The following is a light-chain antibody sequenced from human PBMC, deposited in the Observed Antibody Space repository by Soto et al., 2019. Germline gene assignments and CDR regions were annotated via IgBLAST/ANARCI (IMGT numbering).Light chain of an antibody. Sequence: EIVLTQSPATLSLSPGERATLSCRASQSITTHLAWYQQKPGQPPRLLIYEASTRATGIPARFSGSGSGTDFTLTIDGLEPEDFAVYYCQQRSNWPPLTFGGGTKVDIK. V-gene: IGKV3-11*01. J-gene: IGKJ4*01. CDR1: QSITTH. CDR2: EAS. CDR3: QQRSNWPPLT.